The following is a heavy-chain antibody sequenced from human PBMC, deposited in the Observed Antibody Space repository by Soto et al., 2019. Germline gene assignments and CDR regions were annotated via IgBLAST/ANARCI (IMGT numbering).Heavy chain of an antibody. CDR2: LYSGDNT. CDR1: GVSVSNNY. J-gene: IGHJ2*01. V-gene: IGHV3-53*04. Sequence: PGWSMRLSSAASGVSVSNNYVSWVRQAPGQGLEWVALLYSGDNTYYADSVKGRFTISRHNSKNTIYLEMSSLTKDDTAVYYCTRSNWYFELWGRGTLVTVSS. CDR3: TRSNWYFEL.